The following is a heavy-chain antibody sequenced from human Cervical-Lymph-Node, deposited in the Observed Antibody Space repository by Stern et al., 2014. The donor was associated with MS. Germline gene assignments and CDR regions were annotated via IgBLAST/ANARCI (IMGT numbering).Heavy chain of an antibody. CDR3: TRSAISAAFDI. D-gene: IGHD3-3*01. J-gene: IGHJ3*02. CDR2: IRSKANSYAT. Sequence: EVQLVESGGGLVQPGGSLKLSCAASGFTFSGSAMHWVRQVSGKGLGWVGRIRSKANSYATADTAPVKGRFTVSRDDSKNTAYLQMNSLKTEDTAVYYCTRSAISAAFDIWGQGTMVIVSS. V-gene: IGHV3-73*01. CDR1: GFTFSGSA.